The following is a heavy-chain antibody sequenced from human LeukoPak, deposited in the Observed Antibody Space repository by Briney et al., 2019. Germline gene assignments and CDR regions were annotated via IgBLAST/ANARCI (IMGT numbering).Heavy chain of an antibody. D-gene: IGHD6-13*01. CDR3: ARGIGSWYWDY. V-gene: IGHV3-7*01. CDR2: IKQDGSEK. Sequence: PGGSLRLSCAASGFTFSSYWMSWVRQAPGKGLEWVANIKQDGSEKYYVDSVKGRFTISRDNAKNSLYLQMNSLRAEDAAVYYCARGIGSWYWDYWGQGTLVTVSP. J-gene: IGHJ4*02. CDR1: GFTFSSYW.